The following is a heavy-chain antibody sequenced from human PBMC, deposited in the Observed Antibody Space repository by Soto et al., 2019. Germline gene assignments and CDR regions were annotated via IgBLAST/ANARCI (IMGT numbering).Heavy chain of an antibody. CDR1: GGSVSSGDYY. V-gene: IGHV4-30-4*01. CDR3: ARLADSGSYYVDY. J-gene: IGHJ4*02. Sequence: PSETLSLTCTVSGGSVSSGDYYWSWIRQPPGKGLEWIGYIYYSGSTYYNPSLKSRVTISVDTSKNQFSLKLSSVTAADTAVYYCARLADSGSYYVDYWGQGTLVTVSS. CDR2: IYYSGST. D-gene: IGHD3-10*01.